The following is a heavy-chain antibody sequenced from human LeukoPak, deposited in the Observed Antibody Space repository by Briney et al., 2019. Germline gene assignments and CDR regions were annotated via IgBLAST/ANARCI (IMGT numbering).Heavy chain of an antibody. J-gene: IGHJ4*02. Sequence: SETLSLTCTVSGGSISSSSYYWGWIRQPPGKGLEWIGSIYYSGSTYYNPSLKSRVTISVDTSKNQFSLKLSSVTAADTAVYYCARGARPHWAMVIGWGQGTLVTVSS. CDR1: GGSISSSSYY. V-gene: IGHV4-39*07. D-gene: IGHD5-18*01. CDR3: ARGARPHWAMVIG. CDR2: IYYSGST.